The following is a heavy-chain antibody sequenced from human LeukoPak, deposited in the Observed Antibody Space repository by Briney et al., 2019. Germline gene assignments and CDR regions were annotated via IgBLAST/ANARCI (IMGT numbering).Heavy chain of an antibody. Sequence: PGGSLRLSCAASGFTFDDYTMHWVRQAPGKGLEWVSLISWDGGSTYYADSVKGRFTISRDNSKNSLYLQMNSLRTEDTALYYCAKDIGWDSGSYYTDVWGKGTTVTISS. D-gene: IGHD3-10*01. J-gene: IGHJ6*03. CDR3: AKDIGWDSGSYYTDV. CDR1: GFTFDDYT. V-gene: IGHV3-43*01. CDR2: ISWDGGST.